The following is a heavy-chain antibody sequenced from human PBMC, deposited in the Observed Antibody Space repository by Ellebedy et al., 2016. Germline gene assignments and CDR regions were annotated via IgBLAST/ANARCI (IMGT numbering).Heavy chain of an antibody. J-gene: IGHJ6*02. V-gene: IGHV1-69*06. D-gene: IGHD2-21*02. CDR1: GGTFRSYA. CDR3: ARNKAYCGGDCYRYYYYGMDV. CDR2: IIPIFGTA. Sequence: SVKVSXXASGGTFRSYAVSWVRQAPGQGLEWMGGIIPIFGTANYAQKFQGRVTITADKSTSTAYMELSSLRSEDTAVYYCARNKAYCGGDCYRYYYYGMDVWGQGTTVTVSS.